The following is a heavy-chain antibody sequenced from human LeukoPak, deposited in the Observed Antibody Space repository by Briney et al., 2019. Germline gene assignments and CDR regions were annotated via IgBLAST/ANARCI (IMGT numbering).Heavy chain of an antibody. CDR2: INPNSGGT. CDR3: ALTGDHAWFDP. D-gene: IGHD3-10*01. Sequence: GASVKVSCKASGYTFSGYYIFWVRRAPGQGLEWMGWINPNSGGTNYAPEFQGRLTMTRDTSITTAYMELSTLRSDDTAVYYCALTGDHAWFDPWGQGTLVTVSS. J-gene: IGHJ5*02. CDR1: GYTFSGYY. V-gene: IGHV1-2*02.